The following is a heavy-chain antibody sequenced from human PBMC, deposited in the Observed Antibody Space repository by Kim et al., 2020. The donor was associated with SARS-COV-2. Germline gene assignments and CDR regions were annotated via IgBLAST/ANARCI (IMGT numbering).Heavy chain of an antibody. J-gene: IGHJ4*02. CDR1: AFTFSNYA. Sequence: GGSLRLSCAASAFTFSNYAMYWVRQAPGKGLEWVAVISYDGSNKYYADSVKGRLTISRDNSKNTLYLQMNSLRAEDTAVYYCASSSGDFGVLSAPDYWGQGTLVTVSS. CDR3: ASSSGDFGVLSAPDY. CDR2: ISYDGSNK. D-gene: IGHD3-3*01. V-gene: IGHV3-30-3*01.